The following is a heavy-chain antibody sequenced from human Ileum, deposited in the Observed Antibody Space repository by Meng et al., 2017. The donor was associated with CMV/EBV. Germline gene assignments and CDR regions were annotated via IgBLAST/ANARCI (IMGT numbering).Heavy chain of an antibody. V-gene: IGHV3-48*03. D-gene: IGHD3-3*01. CDR2: ISSSGSTR. Sequence: GGSLRLSCAASAFTFSSYEMDWVRQAPGKGLEWVSYISSSGSTRYYADSVKGRFTISRDNAKNSLYLQMNSLRAEDTAIYYCARDGSPSFGVGIDAFDIWGRGT. J-gene: IGHJ3*02. CDR1: AFTFSSYE. CDR3: ARDGSPSFGVGIDAFDI.